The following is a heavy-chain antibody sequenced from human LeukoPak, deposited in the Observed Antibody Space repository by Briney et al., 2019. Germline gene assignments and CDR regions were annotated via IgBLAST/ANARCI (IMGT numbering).Heavy chain of an antibody. Sequence: PGGSLRLSCAASGFTFSSYWMHWVRQAPGKGLVWVSRINSEGSSTSYADSVKGRFTISRDNAKTTMYLQMNRLRAEDTAVYYCARVGGSFHWFDPWGQGTLVTVSS. CDR3: ARVGGSFHWFDP. CDR2: INSEGSST. J-gene: IGHJ5*02. D-gene: IGHD1-26*01. V-gene: IGHV3-74*01. CDR1: GFTFSSYW.